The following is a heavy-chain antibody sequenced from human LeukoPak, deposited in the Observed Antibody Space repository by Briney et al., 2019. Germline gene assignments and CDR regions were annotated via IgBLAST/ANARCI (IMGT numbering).Heavy chain of an antibody. D-gene: IGHD1-26*01. CDR3: ARESTSGSYDGRYYFDY. Sequence: GGSLRLSCAASGFTFSSYSMNWVRQAPGKGLEWVSSISSSSSYIYYADSVKGRFTISRDNAKNSLYLQMISLRAEDTAVYYCARESTSGSYDGRYYFDYWGQGTLVTVSS. CDR1: GFTFSSYS. CDR2: ISSSSSYI. J-gene: IGHJ4*02. V-gene: IGHV3-21*01.